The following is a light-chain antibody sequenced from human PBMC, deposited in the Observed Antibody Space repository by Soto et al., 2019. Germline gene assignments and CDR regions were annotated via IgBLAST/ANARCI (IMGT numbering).Light chain of an antibody. Sequence: QLVLTQPPSASGTPGQRVTISCSGSNSNIGTNSMNWYQQLPGTAPKLLIHSNNQRPSGVPDRFSGSKSGTSASLAISGLQSEDEADYYCAAWDGSLHGWVFGGGTKLTVL. CDR3: AAWDGSLHGWV. V-gene: IGLV1-44*01. CDR1: NSNIGTNS. CDR2: SNN. J-gene: IGLJ3*02.